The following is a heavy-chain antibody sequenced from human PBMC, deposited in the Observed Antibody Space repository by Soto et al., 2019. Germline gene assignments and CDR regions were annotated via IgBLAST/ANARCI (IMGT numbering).Heavy chain of an antibody. J-gene: IGHJ4*02. CDR2: IYYSGIF. V-gene: IGHV4-59*08. Sequence: QVQLQESGPGLVKPSETLSLTCTVSGGSISSDYWSWIRQPPGKGLEWSGYIYYSGIFNYNPSFESGVAISVDTSNNQFSLKLTSVTAADAAVYYCASHWDWGSLGYWGQGTLVTVSS. CDR3: ASHWDWGSLGY. D-gene: IGHD3-16*01. CDR1: GGSISSDY.